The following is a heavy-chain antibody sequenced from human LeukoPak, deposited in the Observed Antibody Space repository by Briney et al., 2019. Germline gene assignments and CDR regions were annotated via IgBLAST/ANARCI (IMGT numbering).Heavy chain of an antibody. CDR3: ASGQTIAAHFAY. CDR1: GFTFSSYA. V-gene: IGHV3-23*01. D-gene: IGHD6-6*01. CDR2: ISGSGGST. Sequence: GGSLRLSCAASGFTFSSYAMRWVRQAPGKELEWVSAISGSGGSTYYADSVKGRFTISRDNSKNTLYLQTNSLRAEDTAVYYCASGQTIAAHFAYWGQGTLVTVSS. J-gene: IGHJ4*02.